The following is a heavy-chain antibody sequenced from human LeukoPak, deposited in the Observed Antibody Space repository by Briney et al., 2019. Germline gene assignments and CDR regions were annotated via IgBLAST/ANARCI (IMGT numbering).Heavy chain of an antibody. CDR3: ARDTPSSIAALTIFDY. V-gene: IGHV1-18*01. CDR2: ISAYNGNT. J-gene: IGHJ4*02. D-gene: IGHD6-6*01. CDR1: GYTFTSYG. Sequence: ASVKVSCKASGYTFTSYGISWVRQAPGRGLEWMGWISAYNGNTNYAQKLQGRVTMTTDTSTSTAYMELRSLRSDDTAVYYCARDTPSSIAALTIFDYWGQGTLVTVSS.